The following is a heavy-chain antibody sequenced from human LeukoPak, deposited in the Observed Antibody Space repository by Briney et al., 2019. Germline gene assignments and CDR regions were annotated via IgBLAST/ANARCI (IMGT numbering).Heavy chain of an antibody. J-gene: IGHJ3*02. D-gene: IGHD6-6*01. V-gene: IGHV4-39*01. Sequence: PSETLSLTCTVSGGSVSSGDYYWSWIRQPPGKGLEWIGNIYYRGTTNYNPSLKSRVTISVDTSKNQFSLKLSSVTAADTAVYYCARHKRTVAARLGGAFDIWGQGTMVTVSS. CDR3: ARHKRTVAARLGGAFDI. CDR2: IYYRGTT. CDR1: GGSVSSGDYY.